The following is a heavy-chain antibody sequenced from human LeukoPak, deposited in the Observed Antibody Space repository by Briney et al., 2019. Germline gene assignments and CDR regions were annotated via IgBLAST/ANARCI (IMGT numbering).Heavy chain of an antibody. V-gene: IGHV4-39*01. J-gene: IGHJ3*02. D-gene: IGHD3-22*01. CDR2: IYYSGST. CDR1: GGSISSSSYY. CDR3: AIQDRRRVYDSSGYYYDYDAFDI. Sequence: PSETLSLTCTVSGGSISSSSYYWGWIRQPPGKGLEWIGSIYYSGSTYYNPSLKSRVTISVDTSKNQFSLKLSSVTAADTAVYYCAIQDRRRVYDSSGYYYDYDAFDIWGQGTMVTVSS.